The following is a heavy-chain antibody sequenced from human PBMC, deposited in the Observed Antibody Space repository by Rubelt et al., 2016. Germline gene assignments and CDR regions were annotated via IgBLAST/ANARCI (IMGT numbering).Heavy chain of an antibody. J-gene: IGHJ3*02. CDR2: IYYSGST. CDR1: GDSISSYY. V-gene: IGHV4-59*01. CDR3: ARVLGGTYYDAFDM. D-gene: IGHD1-26*01. Sequence: QVQLQESGPGLVKPSETLSLTCAVSGDSISSYYWTWIRQPPGTGLEWIGYIYYSGSTNYNPSLKSRVTVSVDTSKNQLSLELSCVTAADTAVDYCARVLGGTYYDAFDMWGQGTVVTVFS.